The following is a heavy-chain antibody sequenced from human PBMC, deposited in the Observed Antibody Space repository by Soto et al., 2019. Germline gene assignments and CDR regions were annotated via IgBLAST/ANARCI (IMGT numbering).Heavy chain of an antibody. CDR1: GGTFSSYT. V-gene: IGHV1-69*02. CDR2: IIPILGIA. J-gene: IGHJ4*02. D-gene: IGHD3-22*01. Sequence: ASVKVSCKASGGTFSSYTISWVRQAPGQGLEWMGRIIPILGIANYAQKFQGRVTITADKSTSTAYMELSSLRSEDTAVYYCARGKLSDSSGYYFDYWGQGTLVTVSS. CDR3: ARGKLSDSSGYYFDY.